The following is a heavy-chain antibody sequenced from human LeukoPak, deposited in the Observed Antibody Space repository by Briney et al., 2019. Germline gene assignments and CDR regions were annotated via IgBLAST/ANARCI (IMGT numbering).Heavy chain of an antibody. CDR3: ARDYKQLVLYAFDI. V-gene: IGHV4-39*07. J-gene: IGHJ3*02. D-gene: IGHD6-13*01. CDR1: GGSVSSSIYY. CDR2: IYYSGST. Sequence: KPSETLSLTCTVSGGSVSSSIYYWGWIRQPPGKGLEWIGSIYYSGSTNYNPSLKSRVTMSVDTSKNRFSLKLSSVTAADTAVYYCARDYKQLVLYAFDIWGQGTMVTVSS.